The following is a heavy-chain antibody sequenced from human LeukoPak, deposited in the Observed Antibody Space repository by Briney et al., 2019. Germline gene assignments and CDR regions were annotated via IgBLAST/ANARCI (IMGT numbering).Heavy chain of an antibody. D-gene: IGHD4-11*01. J-gene: IGHJ4*02. CDR2: MNPNSGNT. Sequence: ASVKVSSKASGYTFTSYDINWVRQAAGQGLEWMGWMNPNSGNTGYAQKFQCRVTITRNTSISTAYMELSSLRSEDTAVYYCARNTATITTPFDYWGQGTLVTVSS. V-gene: IGHV1-8*03. CDR3: ARNTATITTPFDY. CDR1: GYTFTSYD.